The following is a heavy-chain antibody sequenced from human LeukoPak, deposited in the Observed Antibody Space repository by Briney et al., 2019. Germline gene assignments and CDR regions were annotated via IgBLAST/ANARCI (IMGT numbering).Heavy chain of an antibody. CDR2: IRYDGSNK. V-gene: IGHV3-30*02. CDR1: GFTFSSDG. D-gene: IGHD4-17*01. CDR3: VYYYGDGDY. Sequence: PGGTLRLSCAASGFTFSSDGIGGGRQAPGEGLEWVAFIRYDGSNKYYADSVKARFTISRDNSKNTLYLQMNSLRAEDTAVYYCVYYYGDGDYWGQGTLVTVSS. J-gene: IGHJ4*02.